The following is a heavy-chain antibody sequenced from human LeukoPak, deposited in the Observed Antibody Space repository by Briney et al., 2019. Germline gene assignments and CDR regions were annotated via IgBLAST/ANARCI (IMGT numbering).Heavy chain of an antibody. Sequence: KTSETLSLTRTVSGGSISSGDYYWSWIRQPPGKGLEWIGYIYYSGSTYYNPSLKSRVTISVDTSKNQFSLKLSSVTAADTAVYYCARDSRYSSGSPRDWFDPWGQGTLVTVSS. CDR3: ARDSRYSSGSPRDWFDP. CDR2: IYYSGST. J-gene: IGHJ5*02. CDR1: GGSISSGDYY. D-gene: IGHD3-22*01. V-gene: IGHV4-30-4*08.